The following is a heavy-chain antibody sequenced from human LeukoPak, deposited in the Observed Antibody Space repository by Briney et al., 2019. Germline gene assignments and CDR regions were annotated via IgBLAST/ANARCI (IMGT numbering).Heavy chain of an antibody. J-gene: IGHJ5*02. CDR3: ARVLGYCSSNSCSGRFDP. Sequence: ASVKVSCKASGYIFTGYHMHWVRQAPGQGLEWMGWINPDTGGTNYAQKFQGRVTMTRDASISTAYMELSRLRSDDTAVYYCARVLGYCSSNSCSGRFDPWGQGTLVTVSS. D-gene: IGHD2-2*01. CDR1: GYIFTGYH. V-gene: IGHV1-2*02. CDR2: INPDTGGT.